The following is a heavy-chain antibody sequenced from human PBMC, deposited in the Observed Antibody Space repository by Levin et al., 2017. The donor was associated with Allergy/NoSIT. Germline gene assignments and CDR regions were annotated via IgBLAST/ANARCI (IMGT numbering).Heavy chain of an antibody. CDR2: ISGSGDNT. J-gene: IGHJ4*02. Sequence: GESLKISCAASGFTFSSYAMSWVRQAPGKGLEWVSAISGSGDNTYNADSVKGRFTISRDNSKNTLYLQMNSLRAEDTAVYYCAKGYSSSSGGWYFDYWGQGTLVTVSS. V-gene: IGHV3-23*01. CDR3: AKGYSSSSGGWYFDY. D-gene: IGHD6-6*01. CDR1: GFTFSSYA.